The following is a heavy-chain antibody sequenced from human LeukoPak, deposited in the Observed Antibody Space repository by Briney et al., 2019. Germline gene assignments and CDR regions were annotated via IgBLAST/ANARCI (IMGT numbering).Heavy chain of an antibody. D-gene: IGHD2-15*01. CDR3: ARHEGRVAVSFDY. CDR1: GGSMSSTSY. J-gene: IGHJ4*02. Sequence: PSETLSLTCTVSGGSMSSTSYWGWIRQPPGKGLEWIGSIYYSGSTYYHPSLKSRVTISVDTSNNLFSLKLTSVTAADTAVYYWARHEGRVAVSFDYWGQETLVAVSS. V-gene: IGHV4-39*01. CDR2: IYYSGST.